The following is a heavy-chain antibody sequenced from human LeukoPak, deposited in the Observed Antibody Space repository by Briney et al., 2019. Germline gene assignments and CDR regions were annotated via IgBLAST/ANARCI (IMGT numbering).Heavy chain of an antibody. V-gene: IGHV3-23*01. D-gene: IGHD2-8*01. CDR1: GFTFDKYV. CDR3: AKEVSDGMDV. CDR2: ISGSSGRL. J-gene: IGHJ6*02. Sequence: PGGSLRLSCAASGFTFDKYVLCWVCQAPGEGLEWVSVISGSSGRLYYTDSVKSRFTISRDNSKNTLYLQMNSLRAEDTAVYYCAKEVSDGMDVWGQGTTVTVSS.